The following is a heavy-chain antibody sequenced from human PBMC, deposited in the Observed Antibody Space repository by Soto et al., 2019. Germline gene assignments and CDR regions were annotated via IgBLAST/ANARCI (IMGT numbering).Heavy chain of an antibody. CDR2: IYHSGST. D-gene: IGHD4-17*01. Sequence: SETLSLTCAVSGGSISRSNWWSWVRQPPGKGLEWIGEIYHSGSTNYNPSLKSRVTISVDKSKNQFSLKLSSVTAADTAVYYCASGVTTSMRGWFDPWGQGTRVTVSS. J-gene: IGHJ5*02. V-gene: IGHV4-4*02. CDR3: ASGVTTSMRGWFDP. CDR1: GGSISRSNW.